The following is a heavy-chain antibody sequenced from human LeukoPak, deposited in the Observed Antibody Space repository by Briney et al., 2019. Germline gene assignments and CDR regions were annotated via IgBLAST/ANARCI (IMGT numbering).Heavy chain of an antibody. D-gene: IGHD6-13*01. Sequence: GTSLRLSCAASGFTFSSYAMHWVRQAPGKGLEWVAVISYDGSNKYYADSVKGRFTISRDNSKNTLYLQMNSLRAEDTAVYYCAREEAAAGYYFDYWGQGTLVTVSS. V-gene: IGHV3-30*04. CDR1: GFTFSSYA. J-gene: IGHJ4*02. CDR2: ISYDGSNK. CDR3: AREEAAAGYYFDY.